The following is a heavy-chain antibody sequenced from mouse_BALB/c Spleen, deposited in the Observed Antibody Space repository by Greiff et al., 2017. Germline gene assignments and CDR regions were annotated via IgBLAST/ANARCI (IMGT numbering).Heavy chain of an antibody. Sequence: VQLQQSGPELVKPGASVRISCKASGYTFTSYYIHWVKQRPGQGLEWIGWIYPGNVNTKYNEKFKGKATLTADKSSSTAYMQLSSLTSEDSAVYFCARLSGNYFYYAMDYWGQGTSVTVSS. CDR1: GYTFTSYY. CDR2: IYPGNVNT. CDR3: ARLSGNYFYYAMDY. V-gene: IGHV1S56*01. D-gene: IGHD2-1*01. J-gene: IGHJ4*01.